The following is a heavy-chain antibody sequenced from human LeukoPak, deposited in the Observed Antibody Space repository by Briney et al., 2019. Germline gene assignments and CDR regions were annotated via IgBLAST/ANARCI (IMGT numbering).Heavy chain of an antibody. CDR2: INSDGSNT. J-gene: IGHJ4*02. CDR1: GFTFSSYW. CDR3: ARVSWFGELFDY. V-gene: IGHV3-74*01. D-gene: IGHD3-10*01. Sequence: GGSLRLSCAASGFTFSSYWMHWVRQAPGKGLVWVSRINSDGSNTNYADSVKGRFTISRDNAKKTLYLQMNSLRAEDTAVYYCARVSWFGELFDYWGQGTLVTVSS.